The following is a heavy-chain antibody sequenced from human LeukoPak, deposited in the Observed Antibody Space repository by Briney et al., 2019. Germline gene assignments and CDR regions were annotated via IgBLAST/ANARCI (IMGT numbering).Heavy chain of an antibody. Sequence: GGSLRLSCAASGFTFSSAWMNWFRQAPGKGLEWVGRIKNKYGGAATDYAAPVKDRFTISRDDSKDMLYLQMNTLRTEDTAVYYCAKGGVVVVPAAIFTYYFDYWGQGTLVTVSS. CDR2: IKNKYGGAAT. V-gene: IGHV3-15*07. CDR3: AKGGVVVVPAAIFTYYFDY. J-gene: IGHJ4*02. D-gene: IGHD2-2*01. CDR1: GFTFSSAW.